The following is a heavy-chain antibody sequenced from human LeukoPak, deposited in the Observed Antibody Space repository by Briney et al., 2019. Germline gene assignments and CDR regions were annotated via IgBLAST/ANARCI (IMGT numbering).Heavy chain of an antibody. D-gene: IGHD5/OR15-5a*01. V-gene: IGHV4-39*01. CDR3: AGIVSAALTY. CDR1: GGSISSSNYY. Sequence: KPSETLSLTCTVSGGSISSSNYYWGWIRQPPGKGLEWIGSLYYSGSTYYNPSLKSRVTISVDTSKNQFSLKVTSVTAADTAIYYCAGIVSAALTYWGQGTLVIVSS. CDR2: LYYSGST. J-gene: IGHJ4*02.